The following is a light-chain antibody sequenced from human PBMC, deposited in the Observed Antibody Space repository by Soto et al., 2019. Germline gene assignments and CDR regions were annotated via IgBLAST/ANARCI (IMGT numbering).Light chain of an antibody. J-gene: IGKJ4*01. CDR3: MQALQTPRLT. CDR1: QSLLHSNGYNY. Sequence: DIVMTQSPLSLPVTPGEPASISCRSSQSLLHSNGYNYLDWYLQKPGQSPQLLIYLGSNRASGVPDRFSGSGSVTEFTLKISRVEAEDVGVHYCMQALQTPRLTFGGGTKVEI. V-gene: IGKV2-28*01. CDR2: LGS.